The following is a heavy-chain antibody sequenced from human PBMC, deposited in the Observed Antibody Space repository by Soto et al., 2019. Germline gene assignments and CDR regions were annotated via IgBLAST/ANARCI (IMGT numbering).Heavy chain of an antibody. Sequence: QVQLVQSGAEVKKPGASVKVSCEASGYNFIDYYIHWVRQAPGQGFEWMGRISPKRGGTNYAQKFEGRVTMTWDTSLNTAYMELSSLKSDDTAVYYCARPPGYISDWYYFDLWGQGTRVTVSS. J-gene: IGHJ4*02. CDR3: ARPPGYISDWYYFDL. V-gene: IGHV1-2*02. D-gene: IGHD3-9*01. CDR1: GYNFIDYY. CDR2: ISPKRGGT.